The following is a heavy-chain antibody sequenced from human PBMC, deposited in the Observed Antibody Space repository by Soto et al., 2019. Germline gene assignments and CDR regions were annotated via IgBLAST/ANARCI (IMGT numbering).Heavy chain of an antibody. CDR1: GFTFSSYG. J-gene: IGHJ4*02. Sequence: GGSLRLSCAASGFTFSSYGMHWVRQAPGKGLEWVAVISYDGSNKYYADSVKGRFTISRDNSKNTLYLQMNSLRAEDTAVYYCAKEVESMSPYYWGQGTLVTVSS. V-gene: IGHV3-30*18. CDR2: ISYDGSNK. D-gene: IGHD3-22*01. CDR3: AKEVESMSPYY.